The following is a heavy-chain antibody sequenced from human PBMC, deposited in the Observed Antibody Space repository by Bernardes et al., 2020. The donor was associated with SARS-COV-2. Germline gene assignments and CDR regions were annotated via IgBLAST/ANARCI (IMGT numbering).Heavy chain of an antibody. J-gene: IGHJ4*02. Sequence: SGPTLVKPTQTLTLTCTFSGFSLSTSGVGVGWIRQPPGKALEWLALIYWNDDKRYSPSLKSRLTITKDTSKNQVVLTMTNMDPVDTATYYCAHSLYGDYGSRTLDYWGQGTLVTVSS. D-gene: IGHD4-17*01. CDR2: IYWNDDK. V-gene: IGHV2-5*01. CDR3: AHSLYGDYGSRTLDY. CDR1: GFSLSTSGVG.